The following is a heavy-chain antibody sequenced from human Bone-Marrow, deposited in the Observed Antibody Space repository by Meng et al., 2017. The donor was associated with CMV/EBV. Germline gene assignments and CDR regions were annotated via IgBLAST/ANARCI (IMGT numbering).Heavy chain of an antibody. Sequence: GGSLRLSCAASGFTFSDYYMTWVRQAPGKGLEWISHISSTGYNTYSADSVKGRFTISRDNAKNALYLQMNSLRVEDTAVYYCARNDYPDYWGQGTLVTVSS. CDR2: ISSTGYNT. V-gene: IGHV3-11*04. CDR3: ARNDYPDY. D-gene: IGHD4-11*01. CDR1: GFTFSDYY. J-gene: IGHJ4*02.